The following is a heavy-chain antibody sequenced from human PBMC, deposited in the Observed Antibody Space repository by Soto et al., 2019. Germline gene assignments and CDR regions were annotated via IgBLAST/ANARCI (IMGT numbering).Heavy chain of an antibody. CDR3: ARGLFFCCSTTANTEIYS. J-gene: IGHJ5*01. Sequence: FNISIQARMWVCAAPGKGLEWVSAISGSGGSTYYADSVKGRFTISRDNSKNTLFLQMNSLRAEDTAVHYCARGLFFCCSTTANTEIYSWS. V-gene: IGHV3-23*01. D-gene: IGHD2-2*01. CDR2: ISGSGGST. CDR1: FNISIQA.